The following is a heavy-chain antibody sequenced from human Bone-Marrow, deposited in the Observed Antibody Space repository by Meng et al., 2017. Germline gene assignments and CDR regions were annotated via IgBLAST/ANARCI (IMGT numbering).Heavy chain of an antibody. CDR2: INHSGST. V-gene: IGHV4-34*01. Sequence: GQLQHCGGRLFKPSEPLSLTCVVSGGSFSDYYWSWIRQPPGKGLEWIGEINHSGSTNYNPSLEIRATISVDTSQNNLSLKLSSVTAADSAVYYCARGPTTMAHDFDYWGQGTLVTVSS. CDR1: GGSFSDYY. D-gene: IGHD4-11*01. J-gene: IGHJ4*02. CDR3: ARGPTTMAHDFDY.